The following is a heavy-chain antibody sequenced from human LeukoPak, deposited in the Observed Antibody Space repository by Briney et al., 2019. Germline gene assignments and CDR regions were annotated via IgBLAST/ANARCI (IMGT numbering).Heavy chain of an antibody. CDR1: GYSISNGYY. V-gene: IGHV4-38-2*02. CDR3: ARPISRIAAAGTDWFDP. J-gene: IGHJ5*02. Sequence: TSETLSLTCTISGYSISNGYYWGWIRQPPGQGLEWIGTIYQSGTTYYNPSLKSRVTISVDTSKNQFSLKLSSVTAADTAVYYCARPISRIAAAGTDWFDPWGQGTLVTVSS. CDR2: IYQSGTT. D-gene: IGHD6-13*01.